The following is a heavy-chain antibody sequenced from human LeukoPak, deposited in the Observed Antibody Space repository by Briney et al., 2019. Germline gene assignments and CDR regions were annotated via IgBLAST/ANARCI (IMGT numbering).Heavy chain of an antibody. D-gene: IGHD2-15*01. CDR2: INPNSGGT. CDR1: GYTFTGYY. J-gene: IGHJ5*02. Sequence: ASVKVSCKASGYTFTGYYMLWVRQAPGQGLEWMGWINPNSGGTNYAQKFQGRVTMTRDTSISAAYMELSRLRSDDTAVYYCATSLGGYCSGSSCYGWFGPWGQGTLVTVSS. V-gene: IGHV1-2*02. CDR3: ATSLGGYCSGSSCYGWFGP.